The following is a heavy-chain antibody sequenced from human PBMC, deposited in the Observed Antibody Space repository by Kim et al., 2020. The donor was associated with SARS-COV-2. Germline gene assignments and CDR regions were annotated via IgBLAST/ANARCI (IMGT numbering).Heavy chain of an antibody. CDR1: GYTFTSYD. D-gene: IGHD2-2*01. V-gene: IGHV1-8*01. CDR2: MNPNSGNT. Sequence: ASVKVSCKASGYTFTSYDINWVRQATGQGLEWMGWMNPNSGNTGYAQKFQGRVTMTRNTSISTAYMELSSLRSEDTAVYYCARGRGYCSSTSCSNRVWFDPWGQGTLVTVSS. J-gene: IGHJ5*02. CDR3: ARGRGYCSSTSCSNRVWFDP.